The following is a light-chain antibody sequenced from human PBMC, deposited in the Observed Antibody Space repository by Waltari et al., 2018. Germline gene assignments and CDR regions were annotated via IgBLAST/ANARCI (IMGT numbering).Light chain of an antibody. CDR2: GAT. CDR3: QHYGSSPPLFT. CDR1: ETPPNTH. Sequence: PGERGTHSCMASETPPNTHLAWYQQRHGQAPRLLIFGATRRAAGIPDRFTGSGSGTDFTLTINRLEPDDFAVYYCQHYGSSPPLFTFGPGTTVDL. V-gene: IGKV3-20*01. J-gene: IGKJ3*01.